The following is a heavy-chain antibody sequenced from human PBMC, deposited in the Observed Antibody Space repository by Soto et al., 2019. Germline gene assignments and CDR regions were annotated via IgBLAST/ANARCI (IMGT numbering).Heavy chain of an antibody. J-gene: IGHJ6*02. CDR2: IIPIFGTA. Sequence: ASVKVSCKASGGTFSSYAISWVRQAPGQGLEWMGGIIPIFGTANYAQKFQGRVTITADKSTSTAYMELSSLRSEDTAVYYCARDGRLYSSSWYRGNYYYGMDVWGQGTTVTVS. CDR1: GGTFSSYA. D-gene: IGHD6-13*01. V-gene: IGHV1-69*06. CDR3: ARDGRLYSSSWYRGNYYYGMDV.